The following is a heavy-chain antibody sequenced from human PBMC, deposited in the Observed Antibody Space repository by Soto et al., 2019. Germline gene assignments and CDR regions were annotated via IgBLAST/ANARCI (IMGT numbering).Heavy chain of an antibody. CDR3: ARRIEAAAGSGGYFDL. Sequence: GGSMKLSCETIRFPFSGSPVEWVRQASGKGLEWIGRIRSNANSYATAYAASVKGSFTISRDDSENTAYLQMNSLETEDTAVYYCARRIEAAAGSGGYFDLW. V-gene: IGHV3-73*01. J-gene: IGHJ2*01. CDR2: IRSNANSYAT. CDR1: RFPFSGSP. D-gene: IGHD6-13*01.